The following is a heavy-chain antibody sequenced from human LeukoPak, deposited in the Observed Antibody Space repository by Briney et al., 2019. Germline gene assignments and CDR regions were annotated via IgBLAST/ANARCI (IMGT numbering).Heavy chain of an antibody. CDR3: ARDQGSGWYSY. CDR1: GGSISSGSYY. J-gene: IGHJ4*02. Sequence: KPSQTLSLTCTVSGGSISSGSYYWNWIRQPAGKGLEWIGRISTSGSTNYNPSLKSRVTISVDTSMNQFSLKLSSVTAADTAVYYCARDQGSGWYSYWGQGTLVTVSS. V-gene: IGHV4-61*02. D-gene: IGHD6-19*01. CDR2: ISTSGST.